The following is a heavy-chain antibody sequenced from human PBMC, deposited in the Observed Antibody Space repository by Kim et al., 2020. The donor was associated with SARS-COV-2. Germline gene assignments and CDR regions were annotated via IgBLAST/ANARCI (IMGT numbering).Heavy chain of an antibody. D-gene: IGHD6-13*01. V-gene: IGHV3-23*01. CDR3: AKWDSRSWYAEYFQH. J-gene: IGHJ1*01. CDR2: ISGSGGST. CDR1: GFTFSSYA. Sequence: GGSLRLSCAASGFTFSSYAMSWVRQAPGKGLEWVSAISGSGGSTYYADSEKGRFTISRDNSKNTLYLQMNSLGAEDTAVYYCAKWDSRSWYAEYFQHWGQGTLVTVSS.